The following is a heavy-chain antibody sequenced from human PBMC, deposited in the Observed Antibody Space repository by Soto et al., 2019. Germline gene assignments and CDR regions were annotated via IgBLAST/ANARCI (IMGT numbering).Heavy chain of an antibody. CDR1: GGSISSYY. CDR3: ARRYGYSFDY. Sequence: SETLSLTCTVSGGSISSYYWSWIRQPPGKGLEWIGYIYYSGSTNYNPSLKSRVTISVDTSKNQFSLKLSSVTAADTAVCYCARRYGYSFDYWGQGTLVTVSS. J-gene: IGHJ4*02. CDR2: IYYSGST. D-gene: IGHD1-1*01. V-gene: IGHV4-59*08.